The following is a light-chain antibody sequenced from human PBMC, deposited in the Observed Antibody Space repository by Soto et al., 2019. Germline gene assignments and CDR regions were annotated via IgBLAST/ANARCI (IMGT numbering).Light chain of an antibody. CDR2: RNN. V-gene: IGLV1-47*01. CDR1: SSNIGSNY. Sequence: QSVLTQPPSASGTPGQRVTISCSGSSSNIGSNYVYWYHQLPGTAPKLLIYRNNQRPSGVPDRFSGSKSGTSGSLAISGLRSEDEADYYCAAWDDSLSVGVFGGGTKLTVL. J-gene: IGLJ3*02. CDR3: AAWDDSLSVGV.